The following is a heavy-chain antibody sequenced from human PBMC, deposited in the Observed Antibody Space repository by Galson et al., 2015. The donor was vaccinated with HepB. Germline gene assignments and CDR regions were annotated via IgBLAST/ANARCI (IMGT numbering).Heavy chain of an antibody. CDR3: AREGSSGRKKYYFDY. D-gene: IGHD6-19*01. CDR1: GFTFSSYA. CDR2: ISYDGSNK. V-gene: IGHV3-30*04. Sequence: SLRLSCAASGFTFSSYAMHWVRQAPGKGLEWVAVISYDGSNKYYADSVKGRFTISRDNSKNTLYLQMNSLRAEDTAVYYCAREGSSGRKKYYFDYWGQGTLVTVSS. J-gene: IGHJ4*02.